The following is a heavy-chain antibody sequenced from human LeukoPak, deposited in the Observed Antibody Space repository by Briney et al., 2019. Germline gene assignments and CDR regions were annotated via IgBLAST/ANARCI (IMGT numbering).Heavy chain of an antibody. V-gene: IGHV1-69*05. Sequence: SVKVSRKASGGTFSSYAISWVRQAPGQGLEWMGGIIPIFGTANYAQKFQGRVTITTDESTSTAYMELSSLRSEDTAVYYCARGYDSSGYSDYWGQGTLVTVSS. D-gene: IGHD3-22*01. J-gene: IGHJ4*02. CDR2: IIPIFGTA. CDR1: GGTFSSYA. CDR3: ARGYDSSGYSDY.